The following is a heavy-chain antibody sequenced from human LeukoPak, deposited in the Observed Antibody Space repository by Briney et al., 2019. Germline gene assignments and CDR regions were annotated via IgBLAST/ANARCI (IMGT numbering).Heavy chain of an antibody. Sequence: ASVKVSCKASGYTFTGYYMHWVRQAPGQGLEWMGWINPNSGATNSAQKFQGWVTMTRDTSISTVYTELSRLRSDDTAVYYCARGGFPGSFLDNWFDPWGQGTLVTVSS. CDR3: ARGGFPGSFLDNWFDP. CDR2: INPNSGAT. D-gene: IGHD3-3*01. J-gene: IGHJ5*02. V-gene: IGHV1-2*04. CDR1: GYTFTGYY.